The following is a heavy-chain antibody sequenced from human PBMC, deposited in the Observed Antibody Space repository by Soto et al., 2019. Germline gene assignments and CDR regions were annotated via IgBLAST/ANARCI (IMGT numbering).Heavy chain of an antibody. V-gene: IGHV1-46*01. CDR3: AKDTSIEMVNYYYGMDV. D-gene: IGHD2-21*01. CDR1: GYTFTSYY. CDR2: INPSGGST. J-gene: IGHJ6*02. Sequence: EASVRVSCRVSGYTFTSYYMQWVRQAPGQGLEWIGIINPSGGSTSYAQKFQGRVTMTRDTSTSTVYMELSSLRSEDTAVYYCAKDTSIEMVNYYYGMDVWGQGTTVTVSS.